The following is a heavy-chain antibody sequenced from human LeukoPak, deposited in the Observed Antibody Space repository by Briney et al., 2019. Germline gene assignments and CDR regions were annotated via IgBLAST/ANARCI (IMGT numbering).Heavy chain of an antibody. CDR2: IIPIFGTA. V-gene: IGHV1-69*13. D-gene: IGHD1-26*01. CDR3: ATGSYPRRPFDY. J-gene: IGHJ4*02. CDR1: GYTFTSYG. Sequence: ASVKVSCKASGYTFTSYGISWVRQAPGQGLEWMGGIIPIFGTANYAQKFQGRVTITADESTSTAYMELSSLRSEDTAVYYCATGSYPRRPFDYWGQGTLVTVSS.